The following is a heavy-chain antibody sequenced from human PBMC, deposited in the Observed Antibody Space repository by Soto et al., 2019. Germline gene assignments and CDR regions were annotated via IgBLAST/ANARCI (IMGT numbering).Heavy chain of an antibody. D-gene: IGHD2-15*01. CDR3: ARVVDATLLDY. CDR1: GFSLSTTGVG. J-gene: IGHJ4*02. Sequence: QITLKESGPTLVKPTQTLTLTFTFSGFSLSTTGVGVGWIRPPPGKALEWLALTYWDDDKRFSPSLKTRLTITKDTAKNQVVLTMTNMNPVDTATYYCARVVDATLLDYWGQGTLVTVSS. V-gene: IGHV2-5*02. CDR2: TYWDDDK.